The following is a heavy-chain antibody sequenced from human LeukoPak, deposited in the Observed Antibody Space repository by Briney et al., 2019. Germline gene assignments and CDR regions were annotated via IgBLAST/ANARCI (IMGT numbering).Heavy chain of an antibody. D-gene: IGHD3/OR15-3a*01. CDR1: GGSISSYY. CDR2: IYTSGST. V-gene: IGHV4-4*07. J-gene: IGHJ6*03. CDR3: ARDGRGVYSWVIGRYYYMDV. Sequence: PSETLSLTCTVSGGSISSYYWSWIRQPAGKGLEWIGRIYTSGSTNYNPSLKSRVTISVDTSKNQFSLKLSSVTAADTAVYYCARDGRGVYSWVIGRYYYMDVWGKGTTVTVSS.